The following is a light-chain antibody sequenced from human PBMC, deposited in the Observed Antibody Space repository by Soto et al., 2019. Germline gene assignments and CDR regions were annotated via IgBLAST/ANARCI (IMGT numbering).Light chain of an antibody. Sequence: DIQMTQSPSTLSASVGDRVTITCRASQSINTWLAWYQLKPGRAPKLLISKASTLESGVSSRFSGSGSGTEFTLTISSLQPDDFATYYCQQYQTYSHFGQGTKVEIK. CDR1: QSINTW. CDR3: QQYQTYSH. CDR2: KAS. J-gene: IGKJ1*01. V-gene: IGKV1-5*03.